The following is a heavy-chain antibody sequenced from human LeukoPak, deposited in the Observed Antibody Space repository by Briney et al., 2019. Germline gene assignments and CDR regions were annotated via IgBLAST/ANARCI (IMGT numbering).Heavy chain of an antibody. J-gene: IGHJ4*02. V-gene: IGHV1-46*01. CDR3: ARDSGMVRGTGDY. CDR2: INPSGGST. D-gene: IGHD3-10*01. Sequence: ASVKVSCKSSGYTFTSYYMYWVRQAPGQGLEWMGIINPSGGSTSYAQKFQGRVTMTRDTSTSTVYMELSSLRSEDTAVYYCARDSGMVRGTGDYWGQGTLVTVSS. CDR1: GYTFTSYY.